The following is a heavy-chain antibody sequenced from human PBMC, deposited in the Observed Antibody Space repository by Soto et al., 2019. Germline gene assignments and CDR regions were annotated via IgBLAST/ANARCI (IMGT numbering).Heavy chain of an antibody. V-gene: IGHV3-23*01. CDR3: AKIPKNSIFGVVIGGMDV. CDR2: ISGSGGST. CDR1: GFTFSSYA. D-gene: IGHD3-3*01. J-gene: IGHJ6*02. Sequence: EVQLLESGGGLVQPGGSLRLSCAASGFTFSSYAMSWVRQAPGKRLEWVSAISGSGGSTYYADSVKGRFTISRDNSKNTLYLQMNSLRAEDTAVYYCAKIPKNSIFGVVIGGMDVWGQGTTVTVSS.